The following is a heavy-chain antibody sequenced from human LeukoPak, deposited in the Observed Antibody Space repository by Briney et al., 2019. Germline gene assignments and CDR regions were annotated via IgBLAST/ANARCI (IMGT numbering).Heavy chain of an antibody. J-gene: IGHJ2*01. CDR1: GFTFTSSA. CDR3: AADRQADHYDSSGYLGDL. D-gene: IGHD3-22*01. Sequence: ASVKVSCKASGFTFTSSAMQWVRQARGQRLEWIGWIVVGSGNTNYAQKFQERVTITRDMSTSTAYMELSSLRSEDTAVYYCAADRQADHYDSSGYLGDLWGRGTLVTVSS. V-gene: IGHV1-58*02. CDR2: IVVGSGNT.